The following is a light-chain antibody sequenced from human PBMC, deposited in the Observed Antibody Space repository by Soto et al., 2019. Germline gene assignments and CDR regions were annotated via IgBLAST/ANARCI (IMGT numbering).Light chain of an antibody. CDR2: WAS. J-gene: IGKJ4*01. CDR3: QQYYSTPLT. CDR1: QSVLYSSNNKNY. V-gene: IGKV4-1*01. Sequence: DIVMTQSPDSLAVSLGERATINCKSSQSVLYSSNNKNYLAWYQQKPGQPLKLLIDWASTRESGVPDRCSGSGSGTDFTLTISSLQAEDVAVYYCQQYYSTPLTFGGGTKVEIK.